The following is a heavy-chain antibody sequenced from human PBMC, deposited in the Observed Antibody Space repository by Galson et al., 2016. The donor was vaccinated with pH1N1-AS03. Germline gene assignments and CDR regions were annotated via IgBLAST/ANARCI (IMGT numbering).Heavy chain of an antibody. Sequence: SLRLSCAASGFSFSDYSMDWVRQTPGRGLEWLSFISTSGTTIYYADSVKGRFTISRDNAKNSLYLQMTSLSAEDTAVYYCARGWRENSFDMWGQGTMVTVSS. CDR3: ARGWRENSFDM. CDR1: GFSFSDYS. CDR2: ISTSGTTI. J-gene: IGHJ3*02. V-gene: IGHV3-48*04. D-gene: IGHD2/OR15-2a*01.